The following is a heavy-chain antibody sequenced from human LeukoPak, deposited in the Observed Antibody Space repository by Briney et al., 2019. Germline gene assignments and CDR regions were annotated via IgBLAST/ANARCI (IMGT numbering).Heavy chain of an antibody. V-gene: IGHV3-23*01. CDR2: ISGSGVST. J-gene: IGHJ4*02. CDR3: ARRSGIAVAGAFDY. CDR1: GFTFRTSG. Sequence: GGTLRLSCAASGFTFRTSGMSWVRQAPGKGLEWVSAISGSGVSTYYADSVKGRFTISRDNSKNTLYLQMNSLRAEDTAVYYCARRSGIAVAGAFDYWGQGTLVTVSS. D-gene: IGHD6-19*01.